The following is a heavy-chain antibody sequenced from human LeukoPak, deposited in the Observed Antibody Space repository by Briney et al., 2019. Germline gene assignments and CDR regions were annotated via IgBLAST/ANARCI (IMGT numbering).Heavy chain of an antibody. D-gene: IGHD2-15*01. Sequence: GGSLRLSCTVSGVTFRNYGMHWVRQAPGKGLEWVAVKWANGDREDYADSVKGRFIISRDISKNTLYLQMNSLRAEDTAVYYCAKDGHCSGGTCYPFFFDHWSQGALVTVSS. V-gene: IGHV3-33*06. CDR3: AKDGHCSGGTCYPFFFDH. CDR2: KWANGDRE. CDR1: GVTFRNYG. J-gene: IGHJ4*02.